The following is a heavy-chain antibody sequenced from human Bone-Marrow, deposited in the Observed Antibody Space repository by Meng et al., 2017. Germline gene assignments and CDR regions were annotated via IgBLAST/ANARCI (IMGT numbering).Heavy chain of an antibody. CDR2: IIPILGIA. D-gene: IGHD6-19*01. Sequence: QVQLVQSGAEVKKPGSSVKVSCKASGGTFSSYTISWVRQAPGQVLEWMGRIIPILGIANYAQKFQGRVTITADKSTSTAYMELSSLRSEDTAVYYCARTPGIAVAVGMDVWGQGTTVTVSS. J-gene: IGHJ6*02. CDR3: ARTPGIAVAVGMDV. V-gene: IGHV1-69*02. CDR1: GGTFSSYT.